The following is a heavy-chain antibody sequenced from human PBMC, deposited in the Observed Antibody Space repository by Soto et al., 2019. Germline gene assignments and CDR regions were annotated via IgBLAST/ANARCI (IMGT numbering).Heavy chain of an antibody. CDR1: GYTFTTYG. J-gene: IGHJ4*01. CDR3: ARGRYGDY. V-gene: IGHV1-18*01. D-gene: IGHD1-1*01. CDR2: ISAHNGNT. Sequence: QVHLVQSGAEVKKPGASVKVSCKGSGYTFTTYGITWVRQAPGQGLEWMGWISAHNGNTNYAQKLQGRVTVTRDTSTSTAYMELRSQRSADTAVYYCARGRYGDYWGQGALVTVSS.